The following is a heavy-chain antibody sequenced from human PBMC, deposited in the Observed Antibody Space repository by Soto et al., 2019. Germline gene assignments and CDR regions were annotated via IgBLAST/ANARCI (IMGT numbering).Heavy chain of an antibody. J-gene: IGHJ6*02. CDR3: ARSYYGSGNYWFYGMDV. CDR1: GGTFGNSA. V-gene: IGHV1-69*06. CDR2: IIPSFATG. D-gene: IGHD3-10*01. Sequence: QMQLVQSGAEVKKPGSSVKVSCKASGGTFGNSAISWVRQAPGQGLEWMGGIIPSFATGNSAPEFQGRLTITADKSTTTAYMELSSLRSEDTAVYYCARSYYGSGNYWFYGMDVWGQGTTVTVSS.